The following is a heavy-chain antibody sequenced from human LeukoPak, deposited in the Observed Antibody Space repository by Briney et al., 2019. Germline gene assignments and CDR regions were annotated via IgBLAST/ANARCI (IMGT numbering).Heavy chain of an antibody. Sequence: GASVKVSCKASGYTFPSYVISWVRQAPGKGLDGMGWISAYNGNTNYAQKLQGRVTMTTDTSTSTAYMELRSLRSDDTAVYYCASKDGYNWNYVGSDYWGQGTLVTVSS. CDR3: ASKDGYNWNYVGSDY. CDR2: ISAYNGNT. V-gene: IGHV1-18*01. D-gene: IGHD1-7*01. J-gene: IGHJ4*02. CDR1: GYTFPSYV.